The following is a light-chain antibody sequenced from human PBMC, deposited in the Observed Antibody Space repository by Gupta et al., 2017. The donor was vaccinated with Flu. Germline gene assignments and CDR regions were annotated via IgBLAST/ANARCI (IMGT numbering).Light chain of an antibody. Sequence: PSSLPASVVDRVTITCQASQDIISYLNWYQQKPVKAPSLLIYYVSNLETGVPSRFSGSGSGTEFTFSISSLQPEDIATYYCQQYDNPPLTFGQGTRLEIK. CDR1: QDIISY. CDR3: QQYDNPPLT. J-gene: IGKJ5*01. CDR2: YVS. V-gene: IGKV1-33*01.